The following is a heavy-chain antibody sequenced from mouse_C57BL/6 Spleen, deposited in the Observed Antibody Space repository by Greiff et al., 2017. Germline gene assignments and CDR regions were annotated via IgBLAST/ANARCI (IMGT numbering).Heavy chain of an antibody. V-gene: IGHV3-6*01. J-gene: IGHJ1*03. CDR2: ISYDGSN. CDR3: ASANWDPYWYFDV. CDR1: GYSITSGYY. Sequence: EVQLQESGPGLVKPSQSLSLTCSVTGYSITSGYYWNWIRQFPGNKLEWMGYISYDGSNNYNPSLKNRISITRDTSKNQFFLKLNSVTTEDTATYYCASANWDPYWYFDVWGTGTTVTVSS. D-gene: IGHD4-1*02.